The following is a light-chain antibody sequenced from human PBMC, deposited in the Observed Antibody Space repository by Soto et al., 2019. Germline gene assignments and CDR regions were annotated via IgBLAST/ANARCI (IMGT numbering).Light chain of an antibody. Sequence: DIQMTQSPSTLSASVGDRVTITCRASQSVTHWLAWYQQRPGKAPKLLIYDASTLERGVPSRFSGSGSGTDFTLTISSLQADDFATYYCHQYNSSSSTFGQGTKVEIK. CDR1: QSVTHW. CDR2: DAS. J-gene: IGKJ1*01. CDR3: HQYNSSSST. V-gene: IGKV1-5*01.